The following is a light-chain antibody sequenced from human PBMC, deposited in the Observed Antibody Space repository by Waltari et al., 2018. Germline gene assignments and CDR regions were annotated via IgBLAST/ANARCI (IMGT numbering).Light chain of an antibody. CDR1: SSNIGYNF. CDR2: EKN. V-gene: IGLV1-51*02. Sequence: QSVLTQPPSLSAAPGQKVTISCSGSSSNIGYNFVSWYQQFPGTAPKLLIYEKNKRPSGIPDRFSGSKSGTSGTLVITGVQTGDEADYYCGSWDSSLSLVFGGGTKLSVL. CDR3: GSWDSSLSLV. J-gene: IGLJ2*01.